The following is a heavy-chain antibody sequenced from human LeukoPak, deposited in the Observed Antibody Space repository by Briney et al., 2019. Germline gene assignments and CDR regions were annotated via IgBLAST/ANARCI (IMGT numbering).Heavy chain of an antibody. CDR1: GFTVSINY. CDR2: IYSGGST. J-gene: IGHJ4*02. Sequence: GGSLRLSCAASGFTVSINYIRWVRQAPGKVLEWVSVIYSGGSTYYADSVKGRFTISGDNCKNTLYLQMNSMRAEDTAVYYCASGGGYSGYDNFDYWGQGTLVTVSS. CDR3: ASGGGYSGYDNFDY. D-gene: IGHD5-12*01. V-gene: IGHV3-53*01.